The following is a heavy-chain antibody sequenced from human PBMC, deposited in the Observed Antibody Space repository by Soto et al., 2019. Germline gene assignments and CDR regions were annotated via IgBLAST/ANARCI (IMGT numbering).Heavy chain of an antibody. V-gene: IGHV4-4*07. CDR2: IYSSGGT. J-gene: IGHJ5*02. CDR3: ARGQRFSDSFDP. D-gene: IGHD3-3*01. CDR1: GGAISGYY. Sequence: SETLSLTCTVSGGAISGYYWTWIRQSAGKGLEWIGRIYSSGGTKYNPSLQSRVTMSLDTSKNQFSLRLTSVTAADTAVYYCARGQRFSDSFDPWGQGTQVTVSS.